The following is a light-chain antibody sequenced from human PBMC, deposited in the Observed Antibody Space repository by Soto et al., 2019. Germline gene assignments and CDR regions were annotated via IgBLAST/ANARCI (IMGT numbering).Light chain of an antibody. V-gene: IGKV3D-20*02. Sequence: EIVLTQSPDTLSLSPGERATLSCRASQSVTSSYLAWYQQKPGQAPRLLIYAASSRATGIPDRFSGSGSGTDFTLTISRLEPEDFALYYCQQRSYWPLSFCQGTRLEI. CDR3: QQRSYWPLS. CDR1: QSVTSSY. CDR2: AAS. J-gene: IGKJ5*01.